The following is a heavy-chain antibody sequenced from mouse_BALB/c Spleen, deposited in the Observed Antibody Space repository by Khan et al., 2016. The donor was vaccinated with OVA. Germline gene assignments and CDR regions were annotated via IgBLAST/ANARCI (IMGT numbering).Heavy chain of an antibody. Sequence: EVQLQESGPSLVKPSQTLSLTCSVTGDSITSGYWNWIRKFPGNKLEYMGHIIYTGSTYYNPSLKRRISITRHTSETQYYLQLNSVTDEDTATYYCARSTYRFAFVYWGQGTLVTVSA. CDR2: IIYTGST. CDR3: ARSTYRFAFVY. CDR1: GDSITSGY. D-gene: IGHD2-14*01. V-gene: IGHV3-8*02. J-gene: IGHJ3*01.